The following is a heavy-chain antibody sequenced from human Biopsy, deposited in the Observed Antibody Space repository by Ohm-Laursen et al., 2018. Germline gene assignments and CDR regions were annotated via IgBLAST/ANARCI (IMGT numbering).Heavy chain of an antibody. D-gene: IGHD1-26*01. CDR2: IYSNGNT. V-gene: IGHV4-4*07. CDR3: ARDEGLLRAFDI. CDR1: GGSISGHF. Sequence: ETLPLTCTVSGGSISGHFWSWVRQPAGKGLEWIGRIYSNGNTNYNPSLKSRVSMSVDTSKNHFSLNLTSVTAADTAMYYCARDEGLLRAFDIWGQGTLGTVSS. J-gene: IGHJ3*02.